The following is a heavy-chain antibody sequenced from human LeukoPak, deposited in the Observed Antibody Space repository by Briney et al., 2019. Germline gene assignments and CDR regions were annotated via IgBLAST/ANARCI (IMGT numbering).Heavy chain of an antibody. Sequence: ASVKVSCKASGYAFTEYAMNWVRQAPGQGLEWMGWIHTYTGNPTYAQGFTGRFVFSLDTSVSTAYLQISSLKAEDTAVYYCARDPVYAIVYWGQGTLVTVSS. CDR2: IHTYTGNP. CDR3: ARDPVYAIVY. V-gene: IGHV7-4-1*02. D-gene: IGHD2-8*01. J-gene: IGHJ4*02. CDR1: GYAFTEYA.